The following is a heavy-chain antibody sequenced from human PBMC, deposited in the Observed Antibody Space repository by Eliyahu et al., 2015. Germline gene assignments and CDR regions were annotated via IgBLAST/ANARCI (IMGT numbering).Heavy chain of an antibody. V-gene: IGHV4-61*02. CDR1: GGSXSSGSYY. D-gene: IGHD3-22*01. Sequence: QVQLQESGPGLVKPSQTLSLTXTVSGGSXSSGSYYWSWIRQPAGKGLEWIGRIYTSGSTNYNPSLKSRVTISVDTSKNQFSLKLSSVTAADTAVYYCARARWAGGGYYYFDYWGQGTLVTVSS. J-gene: IGHJ4*02. CDR2: IYTSGST. CDR3: ARARWAGGGYYYFDY.